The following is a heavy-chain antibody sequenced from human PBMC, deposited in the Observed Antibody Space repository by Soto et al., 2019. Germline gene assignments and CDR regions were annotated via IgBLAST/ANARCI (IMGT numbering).Heavy chain of an antibody. V-gene: IGHV1-8*01. CDR1: GYTFTRYD. CDR2: MNPNSGNT. J-gene: IGHJ5*02. CDR3: AGVLGGGAGATITWFDP. D-gene: IGHD3-3*02. Sequence: GASVKFSCKASGYTFTRYDINWVRQAAGQGPERMGWMNPNSGNTGYAQEFQGRGTMTRNTSLYTAYQELSRLGSEGTAVYYCAGVLGGGAGATITWFDPWGQGTLVTVS.